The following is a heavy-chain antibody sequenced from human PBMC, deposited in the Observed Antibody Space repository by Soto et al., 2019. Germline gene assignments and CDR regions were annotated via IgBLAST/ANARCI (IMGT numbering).Heavy chain of an antibody. J-gene: IGHJ4*02. CDR1: GDTFNFYS. V-gene: IGHV1-69*02. D-gene: IGHD3-10*01. CDR3: GSSYGWGFRAFVY. CDR2: VNPIVSMS. Sequence: QVQLVQSGAEVKRPGASVKVSCKASGDTFNFYSINWVRQAPGLGLEWMGRVNPIVSMSNYAQKFQGRVTMTADKSTSTVYMELSGLWSEDTAIYCGGSSYGWGFRAFVYWGQGALVTVSS.